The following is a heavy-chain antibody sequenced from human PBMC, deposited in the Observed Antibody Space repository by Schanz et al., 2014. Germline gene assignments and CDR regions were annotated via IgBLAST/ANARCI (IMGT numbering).Heavy chain of an antibody. J-gene: IGHJ3*02. CDR1: GMTFDDFA. CDR2: ISWDSGRI. Sequence: EVQLVESGGGLVQPGMSLRLSCAASGMTFDDFAMHWVRQAPGKGLEWVSGISWDSGRIGYADSVKGRFTISRDNAKSSVYLEMTSLRGEDTAVYYCARENLNWEAFDIWGQGTVVTVSS. CDR3: ARENLNWEAFDI. V-gene: IGHV3-9*01. D-gene: IGHD7-27*01.